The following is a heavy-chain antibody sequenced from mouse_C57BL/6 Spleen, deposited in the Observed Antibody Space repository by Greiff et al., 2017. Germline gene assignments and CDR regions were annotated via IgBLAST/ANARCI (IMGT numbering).Heavy chain of an antibody. Sequence: EVQLQQSGAELVRPGASVKLSCTASGFNFTDDYMHWVKQRPEQGLEWIGWIDPENGDTEYASKFQGKATITADTSSNTAYLQLSSLAYEDAAVYYCTPDCSGYFDVWGTGTTVTVSS. V-gene: IGHV14-4*01. D-gene: IGHD2-4*01. CDR3: TPDCSGYFDV. J-gene: IGHJ1*03. CDR2: IDPENGDT. CDR1: GFNFTDDY.